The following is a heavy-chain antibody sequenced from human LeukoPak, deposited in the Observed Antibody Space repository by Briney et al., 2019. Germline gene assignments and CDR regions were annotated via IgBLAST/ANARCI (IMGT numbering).Heavy chain of an antibody. J-gene: IGHJ6*02. CDR2: IYPGDSDT. D-gene: IGHD3-10*01. CDR1: GYSFTSYW. V-gene: IGHV5-51*01. CDR3: ARHGYYGSGSYVSYYYYGMDV. Sequence: GESLKISCKGSGYSFTSYWIGWARQMPGKGLEWMGIIYPGDSDTRYSPSFQGQVTISADKSISTAYLQWSSLKASDTAMYYCARHGYYGSGSYVSYYYYGMDVWGQGTTVTVSS.